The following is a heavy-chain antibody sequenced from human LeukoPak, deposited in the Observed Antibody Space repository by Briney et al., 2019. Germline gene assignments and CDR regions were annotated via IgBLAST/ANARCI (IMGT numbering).Heavy chain of an antibody. J-gene: IGHJ4*02. CDR1: GFTFSSYA. CDR3: AGYDSSGFGYFDY. D-gene: IGHD3-22*01. CDR2: ISGSGGST. Sequence: GGSLRLSCAASGFTFSSYAMSWVRQAPGKGLEWVSAISGSGGSTYYADSVKGRFTISRDNSKNTLYLQMNSLRAEDTAVYYCAGYDSSGFGYFDYWGQGTLVTVSS. V-gene: IGHV3-23*01.